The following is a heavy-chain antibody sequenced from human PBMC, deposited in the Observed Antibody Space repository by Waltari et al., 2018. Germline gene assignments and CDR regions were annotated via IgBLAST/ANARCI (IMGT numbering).Heavy chain of an antibody. V-gene: IGHV4-59*11. Sequence: QVQLQESGPRLVKPSETLSLTCSVSGDSISSHYWSWIRQSPGKGLEWLGYTYHNGATNYNPALERRVTISGDTSMNQFSLRLSSVTTADTAVYYCARGRSAGGFFTFDSRGQGALVTVSS. CDR1: GDSISSHY. CDR2: TYHNGAT. J-gene: IGHJ4*02. CDR3: ARGRSAGGFFTFDS. D-gene: IGHD3-3*01.